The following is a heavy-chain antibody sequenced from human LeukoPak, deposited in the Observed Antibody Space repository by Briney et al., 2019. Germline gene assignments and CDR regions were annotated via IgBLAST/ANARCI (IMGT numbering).Heavy chain of an antibody. Sequence: SETLSLTCAVSGGSISSGGYSWSWIRQPPGKGLEWIGYIYHSGSTYYNPSLKSRVTISVDRSKNQFSLKLSSVPAADTAVYYCAPLSTRGRRFDPWSQGTLVTVSS. CDR1: GGSISSGGYS. D-gene: IGHD3-16*01. CDR2: IYHSGST. CDR3: APLSTRGRRFDP. V-gene: IGHV4-30-2*01. J-gene: IGHJ5*02.